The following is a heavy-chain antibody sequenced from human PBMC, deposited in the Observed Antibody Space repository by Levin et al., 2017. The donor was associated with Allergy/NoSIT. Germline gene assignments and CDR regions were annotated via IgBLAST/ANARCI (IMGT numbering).Heavy chain of an antibody. CDR2: IYTDGSGT. J-gene: IGHJ4*02. CDR3: ARGSNFAHDY. D-gene: IGHD1-7*01. Sequence: TGGSLRLSCAASGFTFSSYSMHWVRHGPGKGLVWVSRIYTDGSGTSYADSVKGRFTISRDNAKSTLFLQMNSLRAEDTAVYYCARGSNFAHDYWGQGTLVTVSS. V-gene: IGHV3-74*01. CDR1: GFTFSSYS.